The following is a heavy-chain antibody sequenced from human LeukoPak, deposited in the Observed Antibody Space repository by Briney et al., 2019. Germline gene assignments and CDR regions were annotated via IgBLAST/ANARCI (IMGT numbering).Heavy chain of an antibody. D-gene: IGHD3-22*01. Sequence: SETLSLICSVAGDSISIHYWSWIRQPPGKGLEWIGYIDHTGSTNYNPSLNSRVTISRDTSKNHFSLELSSVTAADTAVYYCARGPRQGYYDSSGYYYERYIYYFDYWGQGTLVTVSS. V-gene: IGHV4-59*11. CDR2: IDHTGST. CDR3: ARGPRQGYYDSSGYYYERYIYYFDY. CDR1: GDSISIHY. J-gene: IGHJ4*02.